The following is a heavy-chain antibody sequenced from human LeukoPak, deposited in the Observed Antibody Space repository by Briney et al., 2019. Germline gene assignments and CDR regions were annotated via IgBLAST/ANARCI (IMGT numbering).Heavy chain of an antibody. J-gene: IGHJ4*02. CDR2: INSDGSWT. V-gene: IGHV3-74*01. D-gene: IGHD1-26*01. CDR1: GNYW. Sequence: GGSLRLSCAASGNYWMHWVRQAPGKGLVWVSHINSDGSWTGYADSVKGRFTISKDNAKNTVYLQMNNLRAEDTAVYYCVSYYETYWGRGTLVTVSS. CDR3: VSYYETY.